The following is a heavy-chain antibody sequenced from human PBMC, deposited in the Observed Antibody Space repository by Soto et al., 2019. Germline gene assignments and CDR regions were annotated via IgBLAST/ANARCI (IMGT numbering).Heavy chain of an antibody. CDR2: SSAYNGNT. V-gene: IGHV1-18*04. Sequence: QVQLVQSGAEVKKPGASVKVSCKASGYTFTSYGISWVRHAPGQGLEWMGWSSAYNGNTNYAQKLQGRVTMTTDTSTSTAYMELRSLRSDDTAVYYCARDEYLVLRAMEYYYYYGMDVWGQGTTVTVSS. J-gene: IGHJ6*02. CDR1: GYTFTSYG. CDR3: ARDEYLVLRAMEYYYYYGMDV. D-gene: IGHD2-2*01.